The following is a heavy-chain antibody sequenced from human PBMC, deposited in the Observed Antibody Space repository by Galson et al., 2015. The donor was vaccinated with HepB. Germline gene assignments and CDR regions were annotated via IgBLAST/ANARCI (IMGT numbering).Heavy chain of an antibody. CDR2: IMPTLGIP. D-gene: IGHD5-24*01. Sequence: SVKVSCKASGGTFSIFGISWVRQAPGQGLEWMGQIMPTLGIPDYAQKFQGRVTITADESTSTVYMELSSLIFEDTAVYYCARVERGDGYKALDYWGQGTLVIVSS. CDR1: GGTFSIFG. J-gene: IGHJ4*02. V-gene: IGHV1-69*10. CDR3: ARVERGDGYKALDY.